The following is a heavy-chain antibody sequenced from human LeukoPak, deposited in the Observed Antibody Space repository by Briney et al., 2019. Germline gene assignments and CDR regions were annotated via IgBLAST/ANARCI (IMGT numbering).Heavy chain of an antibody. CDR1: VDTLSRVA. CDR2: TIPIFGTT. D-gene: IGHD3-22*01. V-gene: IGHV1-69*13. Sequence: ASVKVSCKASVDTLSRVAISWAPEAPGQGLEWMGGTIPIFGTTKYAQKFQGRVTITADESTSTAYMELRTLRCEDTAVYYCACISSHESTAYYLYSIDSCGQGTLVTVSS. CDR3: ACISSHESTAYYLYSIDS. J-gene: IGHJ4*02.